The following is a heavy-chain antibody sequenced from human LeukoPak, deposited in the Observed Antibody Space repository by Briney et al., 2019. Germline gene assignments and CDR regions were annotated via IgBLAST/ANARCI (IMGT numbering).Heavy chain of an antibody. Sequence: GGSLRLSCAASEFTFSAYWMHWVRQAPGKGLVWVSRIRGDGSMTNYADSVKGRFTISRDNAKNTLYLQMNSPRLEDTAVYYCARENLAAAADYWGQGTVVTVSS. V-gene: IGHV3-74*01. J-gene: IGHJ4*02. CDR3: ARENLAAAADY. D-gene: IGHD6-25*01. CDR1: EFTFSAYW. CDR2: IRGDGSMT.